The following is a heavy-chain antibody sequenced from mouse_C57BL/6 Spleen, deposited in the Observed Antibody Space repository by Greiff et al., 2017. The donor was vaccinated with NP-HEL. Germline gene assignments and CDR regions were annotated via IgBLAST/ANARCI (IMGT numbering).Heavy chain of an antibody. CDR2: ISSGSSTI. D-gene: IGHD4-1*01. V-gene: IGHV5-17*01. CDR3: ARGLGRGY. CDR1: GFTFSDYG. J-gene: IGHJ2*01. Sequence: DVHLVESGGGLVKPGGSLKLSCAASGFTFSDYGMHWVRQAPEKGLEWVAYISSGSSTIYYADTVKGRFTISRDNAKNTLFLQMTSLRSEDTAMYYCARGLGRGYWGQGTTLTVSS.